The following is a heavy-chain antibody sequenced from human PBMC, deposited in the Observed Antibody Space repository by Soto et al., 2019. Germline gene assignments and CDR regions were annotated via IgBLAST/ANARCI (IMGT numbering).Heavy chain of an antibody. D-gene: IGHD6-13*01. J-gene: IGHJ6*02. CDR3: AKDRGRSLQQHLGGMDV. CDR1: GFTFSSYA. V-gene: IGHV3-23*01. Sequence: GGSLRLSCAAPGFTFSSYAMSWVRQAPGKGLEWVSAISGSGGSTYYADSVKGRFTISRDNSKNTLYLQMNSLRAEDTAVYYCAKDRGRSLQQHLGGMDVWGQGTTVTVSS. CDR2: ISGSGGST.